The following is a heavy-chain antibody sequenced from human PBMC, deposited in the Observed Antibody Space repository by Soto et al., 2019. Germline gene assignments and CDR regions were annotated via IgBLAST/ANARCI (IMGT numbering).Heavy chain of an antibody. CDR3: ARDILYSSGSAQDY. J-gene: IGHJ4*02. D-gene: IGHD6-19*01. CDR1: GFTFTSSA. Sequence: GASVKVSCKASGFTFTSSAMHWVRQAPGQRLEWMGWINAGNGNTKYSQKFQGRVTITRDTSASTAYMELSSLRSEDTAVYYCARDILYSSGSAQDYWGQGTLVTVSS. CDR2: INAGNGNT. V-gene: IGHV1-3*01.